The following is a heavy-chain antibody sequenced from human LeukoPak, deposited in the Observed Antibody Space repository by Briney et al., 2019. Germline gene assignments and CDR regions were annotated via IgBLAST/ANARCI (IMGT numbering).Heavy chain of an antibody. CDR3: AREGVVVTAHDAFDI. CDR1: GFTFSSYA. J-gene: IGHJ3*02. Sequence: PGGSLRLSCAASGFTFSSYAMHWVRQAPGKGLEWVAVISYDGSNKYYADSVKGRFTISRDNSKNTLYLQMNSLRAEDTAVYYCAREGVVVTAHDAFDIWGQGTMVTVSS. CDR2: ISYDGSNK. V-gene: IGHV3-30-3*01. D-gene: IGHD2-21*02.